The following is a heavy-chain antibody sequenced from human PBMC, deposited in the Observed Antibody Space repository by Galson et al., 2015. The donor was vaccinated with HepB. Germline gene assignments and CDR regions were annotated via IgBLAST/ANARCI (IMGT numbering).Heavy chain of an antibody. V-gene: IGHV1-18*01. Sequence: SVKVSCKASGYTFTSYGISWVRQAPGQGLEWMGWISAYNGNTNYAQKLPGRVTMTTDTSTSTAYMELRSLRSDDTAVYYCARGGATGSSWYSYYYYYYMDVWGKGTTVTVSS. D-gene: IGHD6-13*01. CDR3: ARGGATGSSWYSYYYYYYMDV. J-gene: IGHJ6*03. CDR2: ISAYNGNT. CDR1: GYTFTSYG.